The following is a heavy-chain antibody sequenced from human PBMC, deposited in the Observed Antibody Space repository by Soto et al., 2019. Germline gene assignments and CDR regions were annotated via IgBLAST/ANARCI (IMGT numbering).Heavy chain of an antibody. V-gene: IGHV1-3*01. CDR1: GYTFTSYA. CDR3: ARGGYYDSSGYYQRGIDY. D-gene: IGHD3-22*01. CDR2: INAGNGNT. Sequence: ASGKVSCKASGYTFTSYAMHWVRQAPGQRLEWMGWINAGNGNTKYSQKFLGRVTITRDTSASTAYMELSSLRSEDTAVYYCARGGYYDSSGYYQRGIDYWRQGTLVTVSS. J-gene: IGHJ4*02.